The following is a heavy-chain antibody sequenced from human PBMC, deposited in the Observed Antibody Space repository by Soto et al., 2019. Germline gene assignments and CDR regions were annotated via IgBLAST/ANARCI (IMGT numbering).Heavy chain of an antibody. V-gene: IGHV4-31*03. CDR3: ACLSQGRFNPNLFYS. Sequence: SKTLSITGTVSQESRGRGGYYWTWFCQHPGKGMGWIGYIYYSGSAYYNPSLKSRVNISVDTSKNQFSLKLSSVTAADTAVYYCACLSQGRFNPNLFYSWAQRTLVTVSS. CDR1: QESRGRGGYY. CDR2: IYYSGSA. J-gene: IGHJ5*01. D-gene: IGHD3-16*01.